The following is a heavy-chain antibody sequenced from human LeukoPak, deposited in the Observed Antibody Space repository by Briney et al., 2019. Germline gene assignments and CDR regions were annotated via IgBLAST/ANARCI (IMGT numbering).Heavy chain of an antibody. J-gene: IGHJ5*02. CDR1: GYTFTDYY. CDR2: INPNSGGT. D-gene: IGHD3-22*01. CDR3: ARDQGYYDTSGYLFWFDP. V-gene: IGHV1-2*02. Sequence: GASVKVSCKASGYTFTDYYVHWVRQAPGQGLEWMGWINPNSGGTNSAQKFQGRVTMTRDTSISTAYMELSRLRSDDTAVYYCARDQGYYDTSGYLFWFDPWGQGTLVTVSS.